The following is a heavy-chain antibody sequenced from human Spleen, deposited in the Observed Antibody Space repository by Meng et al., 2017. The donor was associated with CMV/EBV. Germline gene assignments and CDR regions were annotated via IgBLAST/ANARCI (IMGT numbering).Heavy chain of an antibody. CDR3: ARENSSSVGFDY. CDR1: GGSISSVGYY. Sequence: CTVSGGSISSVGYYWSWIRQHPGKGLEWIGYIYYSGSTYYNPSLKSRVTISVDTSKNQFSLKLSSVTAADTAVYYCARENSSSVGFDYWGQGTLVTVSS. D-gene: IGHD6-6*01. J-gene: IGHJ4*02. CDR2: IYYSGST. V-gene: IGHV4-31*03.